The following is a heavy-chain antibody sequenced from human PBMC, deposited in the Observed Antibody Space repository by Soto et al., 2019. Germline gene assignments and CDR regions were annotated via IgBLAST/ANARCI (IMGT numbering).Heavy chain of an antibody. CDR1: GYTFTRSG. D-gene: IGHD3-10*01. CDR2: ISTYNGDT. J-gene: IGHJ6*02. CDR3: ARGGDYGSGSYIPEVNPYYYYGMDV. Sequence: ASVKVSCKASGYTFTRSGISWVRQAPGQGLEWMGWISTYNGDTNYAQTFQGIVTMTTDTSTSTVYMELRSLRSEDTAVYYCARGGDYGSGSYIPEVNPYYYYGMDVWGQ. V-gene: IGHV1-18*01.